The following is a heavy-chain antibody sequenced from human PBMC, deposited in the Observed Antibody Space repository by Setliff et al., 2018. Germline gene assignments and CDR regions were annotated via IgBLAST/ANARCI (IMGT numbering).Heavy chain of an antibody. J-gene: IGHJ4*02. CDR2: INWNGGST. V-gene: IGHV3-20*04. CDR1: GFTFDDYG. CDR3: ARVFGGIAVAGTFFGAFDY. Sequence: GGSLRLSCAASGFTFDDYGMSWVRQAPGKGLEWVSGINWNGGSTGYADSVKGRFTISRDNAKNSLYLQMNSLRAEDTALYYCARVFGGIAVAGTFFGAFDYWGQGTLVTVSS. D-gene: IGHD6-19*01.